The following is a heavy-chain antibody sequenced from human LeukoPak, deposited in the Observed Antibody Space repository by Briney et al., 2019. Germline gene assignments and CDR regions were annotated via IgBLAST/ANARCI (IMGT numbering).Heavy chain of an antibody. CDR1: GFTFSSYA. J-gene: IGHJ3*01. Sequence: GGSLRLSCAASGFTFSSYAMSWVRQAPGKGLEWVSAIGGSGENTYYAESVKGRFTISRDNSKNTVYLQMNNLRAEDTALYYCAKDSSGIAAASFNVWGQGTMVIVS. V-gene: IGHV3-23*01. CDR2: IGGSGENT. CDR3: AKDSSGIAAASFNV. D-gene: IGHD6-13*01.